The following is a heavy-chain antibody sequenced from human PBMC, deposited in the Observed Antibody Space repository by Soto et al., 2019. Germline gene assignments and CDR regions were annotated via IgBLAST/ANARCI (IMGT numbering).Heavy chain of an antibody. Sequence: HPGGSLRLSCVASGFSFSDYWMSWVRQAPGKGLEWVANINQDGGDKYYVDSVKGRFTIARDNAKKSLYLQMNSLRAEDTAVYFCARTGQYGSGPYSYYFYAMDVWGQGTTVTVSS. J-gene: IGHJ6*02. CDR1: GFSFSDYW. CDR3: ARTGQYGSGPYSYYFYAMDV. CDR2: INQDGGDK. D-gene: IGHD3-10*01. V-gene: IGHV3-7*03.